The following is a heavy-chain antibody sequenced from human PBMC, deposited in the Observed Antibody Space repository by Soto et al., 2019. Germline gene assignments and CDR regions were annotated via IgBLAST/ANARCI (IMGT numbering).Heavy chain of an antibody. J-gene: IGHJ6*02. CDR2: IYYSGST. Sequence: SETLSLTCTVSGGSISSSSYYWGWIRQPPGKGLEWIGSIYYSGSTYYNPSLKSRVTISVDTSKNQFSLKLSSVTAADTAVYYCARDGVVVAATQEAYYYYGMDVWGQGTTVTVSS. CDR1: GGSISSSSYY. V-gene: IGHV4-39*02. CDR3: ARDGVVVAATQEAYYYYGMDV. D-gene: IGHD2-15*01.